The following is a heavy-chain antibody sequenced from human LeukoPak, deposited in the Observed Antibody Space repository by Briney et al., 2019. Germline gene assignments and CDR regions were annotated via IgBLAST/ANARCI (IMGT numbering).Heavy chain of an antibody. J-gene: IGHJ6*03. Sequence: SETLSLTCAVYGGSFSGYYWSWIRQPPGKGLEWIGEINHSGSTNYNPSLKSRVTISVDTSKNQFSLKLSSVTAADTAVYYCAREAPSSWYRDYYYYMDVWGKGTTVTVSS. D-gene: IGHD6-13*01. V-gene: IGHV4-34*01. CDR2: INHSGST. CDR3: AREAPSSWYRDYYYYMDV. CDR1: GGSFSGYY.